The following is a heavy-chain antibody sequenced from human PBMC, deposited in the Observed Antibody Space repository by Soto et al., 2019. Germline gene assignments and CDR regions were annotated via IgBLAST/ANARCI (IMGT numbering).Heavy chain of an antibody. V-gene: IGHV1-69*01. CDR3: ARGYSTGYFDY. CDR1: GGTFSNYY. CDR2: IIPMFDTP. D-gene: IGHD1-20*01. Sequence: QVQLVQPGAEVKKPGSSMKVSCKTSGGTFSNYYISWVRQAPGQGLEWMGDIIPMFDTPKYAQKFQGRVTITADESTSAAYMELSSLRAEDTAVYYCARGYSTGYFDYWGQGTLITVSS. J-gene: IGHJ4*02.